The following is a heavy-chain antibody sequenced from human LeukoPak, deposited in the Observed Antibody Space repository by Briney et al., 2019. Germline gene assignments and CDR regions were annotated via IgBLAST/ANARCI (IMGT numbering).Heavy chain of an antibody. Sequence: GGSLRLSCAASGFTFSSYAMNWVRQAPGKGLEWVAGFSGSGGSTYYADSVKGRFTISRDNSKNTLYLQMNSLRPEDTAVYFCAKDRGYCSGGGCYFIFPHWGQGTLVTVSS. CDR1: GFTFSSYA. CDR3: AKDRGYCSGGGCYFIFPH. V-gene: IGHV3-23*01. D-gene: IGHD2-15*01. CDR2: FSGSGGST. J-gene: IGHJ1*01.